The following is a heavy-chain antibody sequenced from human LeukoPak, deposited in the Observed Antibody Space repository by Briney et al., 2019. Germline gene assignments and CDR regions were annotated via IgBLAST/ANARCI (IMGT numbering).Heavy chain of an antibody. CDR2: INHSGST. CDR3: ARYFKGSGSYYRYYYYYMDV. V-gene: IGHV4-34*01. D-gene: IGHD3-10*01. J-gene: IGHJ6*03. Sequence: PSETLSLTCSVSGDSITGYYWGWIRQPPGKGLEWIGEINHSGSTNYNPSLKSRVTISVDTSKNQFSLKLSSVTAADTAVYYCARYFKGSGSYYRYYYYYMDVWGKGTTVTISS. CDR1: GDSITGYY.